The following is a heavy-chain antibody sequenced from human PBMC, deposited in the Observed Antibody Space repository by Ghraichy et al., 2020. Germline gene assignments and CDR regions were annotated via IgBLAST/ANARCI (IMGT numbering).Heavy chain of an antibody. CDR2: IYYSGST. V-gene: IGHV4-31*03. Sequence: SETLSLTCTVSGGSISSGGYYWSWIRQHPGKGLEWIGYIYYSGSTYYNPSLKSRVTISVDTSKNQFSLKLSSVTAADTAVYYCARGPRKNYYDSSGYYPDFDYWGQGTLVTVSS. D-gene: IGHD3-22*01. CDR3: ARGPRKNYYDSSGYYPDFDY. CDR1: GGSISSGGYY. J-gene: IGHJ4*02.